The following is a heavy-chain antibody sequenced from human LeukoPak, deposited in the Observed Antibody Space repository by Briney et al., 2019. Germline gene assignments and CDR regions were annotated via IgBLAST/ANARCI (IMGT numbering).Heavy chain of an antibody. D-gene: IGHD5-18*01. CDR3: ARDSRGYSWGSY. V-gene: IGHV3-30*02. CDR1: GFTFSSYG. J-gene: IGHJ4*02. Sequence: GGSLRLSCAASGFTFSSYGMHWVRQAPDNGLEWVAFIRYDGGNKYYADSVEGRFTISRDNAKNSLYLQMNSLRAEDTAVYYCARDSRGYSWGSYWGQGTLVTVSS. CDR2: IRYDGGNK.